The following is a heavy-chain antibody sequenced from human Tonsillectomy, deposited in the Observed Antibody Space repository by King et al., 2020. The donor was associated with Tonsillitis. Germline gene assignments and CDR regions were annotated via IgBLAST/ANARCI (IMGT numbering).Heavy chain of an antibody. CDR3: ARDRPVVAATQRKYYYYYMDV. Sequence: VQLVESGGGLVKPGGSLRLSCAASGFTFSDYYMSWIRQAPGKGLEWVSYISSSSSYTNYADSVKGRFTISRDNAKNSLYLQMNSLRAEDTAVYYCARDRPVVAATQRKYYYYYMDVWGKGTTVTVSS. CDR2: ISSSSSYT. CDR1: GFTFSDYY. J-gene: IGHJ6*03. V-gene: IGHV3-11*05. D-gene: IGHD2-15*01.